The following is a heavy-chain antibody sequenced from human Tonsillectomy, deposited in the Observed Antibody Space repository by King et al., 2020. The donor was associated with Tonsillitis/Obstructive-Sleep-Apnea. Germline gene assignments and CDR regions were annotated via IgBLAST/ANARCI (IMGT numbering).Heavy chain of an antibody. D-gene: IGHD2-8*02. CDR2: IWCDGSNK. V-gene: IGHV3-33*01. Sequence: VQLVESGGGVVQPGRSLRLSCAASGFTFSSYGMHWVRQAPGKGLEWVAVIWCDGSNKYYADSVKGRFTISRDNSKNTLYLQMNSLRAEDTAVYYCARGLHRRARGPLVLAYWGQGTLVTVSS. CDR1: GFTFSSYG. CDR3: ARGLHRRARGPLVLAY. J-gene: IGHJ4*02.